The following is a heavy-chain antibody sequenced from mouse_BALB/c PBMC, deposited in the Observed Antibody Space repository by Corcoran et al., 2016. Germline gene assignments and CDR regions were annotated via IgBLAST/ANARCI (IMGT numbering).Heavy chain of an antibody. V-gene: IGHV3-6*02. J-gene: IGHJ3*01. Sequence: DVQLQESGPGLVKPSQSLSLTCSVTGYSITSGYYWNWIRQFPGNKLEWMGYISYDGSNNYNPSLKNRISITRDTSKNQFFLKLHSVTTEDTATYYCASYYGNFLAWFAYWGQGTLVTVSA. D-gene: IGHD2-10*01. CDR2: ISYDGSN. CDR3: ASYYGNFLAWFAY. CDR1: GYSITSGYY.